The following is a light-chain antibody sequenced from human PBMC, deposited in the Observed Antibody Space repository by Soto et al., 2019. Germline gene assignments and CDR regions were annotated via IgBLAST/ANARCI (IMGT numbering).Light chain of an antibody. J-gene: IGKJ5*01. V-gene: IGKV1-39*01. CDR3: QQSYSAPIT. CDR2: AAS. Sequence: DIPMTQSPSSLSASVGDRVTITCRASQSISFYLNWYQHKPGKAPKVLIYAASNLQSGVPSRFSGSGSGTDFTLTISSLQPEDFATYSCQQSYSAPITFGQGTRLDIK. CDR1: QSISFY.